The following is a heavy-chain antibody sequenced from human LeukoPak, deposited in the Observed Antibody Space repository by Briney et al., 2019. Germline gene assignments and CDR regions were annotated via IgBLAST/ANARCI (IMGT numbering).Heavy chain of an antibody. V-gene: IGHV3-30*02. D-gene: IGHD2-21*01. CDR2: IRYDGSNK. Sequence: PGGSLRLSCAASGFTFSSYGMHWVRQAPGKGLEWVAFIRYDGSNKYYADSVKGRFTISRDNSKNTLYLQMNSLRAEDTAVYYCARGLLPHVRGHYYMDVWGKGTTVTVSS. J-gene: IGHJ6*03. CDR1: GFTFSSYG. CDR3: ARGLLPHVRGHYYMDV.